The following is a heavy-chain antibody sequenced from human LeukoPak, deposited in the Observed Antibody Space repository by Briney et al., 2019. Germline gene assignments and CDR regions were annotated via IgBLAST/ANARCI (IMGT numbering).Heavy chain of an antibody. V-gene: IGHV1-2*02. Sequence: ASVKVSCKASGYTFTGYYMHWVRQAPGQGLEWVGWINPKSGGTNYAQKFQGRVTMTSDTSITTVYMELSRLRSGNTAVYYCARRVFSGWGYYFDYWGQGTLVTVSS. CDR2: INPKSGGT. CDR3: ARRVFSGWGYYFDY. J-gene: IGHJ4*02. D-gene: IGHD6-19*01. CDR1: GYTFTGYY.